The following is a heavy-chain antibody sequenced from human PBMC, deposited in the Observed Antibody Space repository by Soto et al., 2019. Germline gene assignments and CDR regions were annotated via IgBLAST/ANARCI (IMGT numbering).Heavy chain of an antibody. CDR2: IYYSGGT. CDR1: GGAISSGGFS. J-gene: IGHJ4*02. CDR3: ARATFSRKEYYDATDYYFLDY. Sequence: KPSETLSLTCAVSGGAISSGGFSWTWIRQPPGKGLEFIGYIYYSGGTYYNPSLKSRVTISVDRSKNQFSLRLSSVTAADTAVYYCARATFSRKEYYDATDYYFLDYWGQGTLATVSS. V-gene: IGHV4-30-2*01. D-gene: IGHD3-22*01.